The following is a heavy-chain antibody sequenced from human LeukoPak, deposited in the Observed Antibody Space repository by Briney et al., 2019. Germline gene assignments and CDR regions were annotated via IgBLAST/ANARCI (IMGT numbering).Heavy chain of an antibody. V-gene: IGHV4-38-2*02. Sequence: SDTLSLTCVVSGFSIRSGYQWAWIRQPPGKGLEWIGSIYHTGSPYYNPSLKSRVTISIDTSNNQFSLRLNSVTAADTAVYYCARDPRWLTPDCTSISCYENYFDHWGQGILVTVSS. J-gene: IGHJ4*02. D-gene: IGHD2-2*01. CDR2: IYHTGSP. CDR3: ARDPRWLTPDCTSISCYENYFDH. CDR1: GFSIRSGYQ.